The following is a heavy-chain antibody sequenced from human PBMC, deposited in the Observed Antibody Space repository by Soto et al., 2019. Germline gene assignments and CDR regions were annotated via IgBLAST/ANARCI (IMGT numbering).Heavy chain of an antibody. CDR2: ISYDGSNK. D-gene: IGHD1-1*01. J-gene: IGHJ4*02. V-gene: IGHV3-30*18. CDR1: GFTFSSYG. Sequence: PGGSLRLSCAASGFTFSSYGMHWVRQAPGKGLEWVAVISYDGSNKYYADSVKGRFTISRDNSKNTLYLQMNSLRAEDTAVYNCAKARPPGTTGTFTYIDYWGQGTLVTVSS. CDR3: AKARPPGTTGTFTYIDY.